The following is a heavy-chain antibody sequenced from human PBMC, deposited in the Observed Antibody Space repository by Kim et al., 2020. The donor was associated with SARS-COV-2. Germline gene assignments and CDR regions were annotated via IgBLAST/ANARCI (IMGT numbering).Heavy chain of an antibody. Sequence: GGSLRLSCAASGFTFSDYYMSWIRQAPGKGLEWVSYISSSGSTIYYADSVKGRLTISRDNAKNSLYLQMNTLRAKDTAAYYCARNRITNFGVFISGYGMDVWGQGPTLTVSS. V-gene: IGHV3-11*01. D-gene: IGHD3-3*01. CDR2: ISSSGSTI. J-gene: IGHJ6*02. CDR1: GFTFSDYY. CDR3: ARNRITNFGVFISGYGMDV.